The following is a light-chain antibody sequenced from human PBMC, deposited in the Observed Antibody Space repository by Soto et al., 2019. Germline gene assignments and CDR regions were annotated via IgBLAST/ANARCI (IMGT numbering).Light chain of an antibody. V-gene: IGKV3-11*01. CDR2: DSS. CDR3: QQRKQWPPYT. Sequence: EIVLTQSPATLSLSPGEGAALSCRASQNIDSFLAWYQQRPGQAPRLLIYDSSTRATGVPPRFSGSGSGTDFTFTISSLEPEDSAVYYCQQRKQWPPYTFGQGTKLEIK. J-gene: IGKJ2*01. CDR1: QNIDSF.